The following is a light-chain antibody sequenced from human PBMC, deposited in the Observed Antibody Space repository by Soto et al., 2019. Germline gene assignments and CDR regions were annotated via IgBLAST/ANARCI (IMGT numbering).Light chain of an antibody. CDR2: AAS. V-gene: IGKV1-39*01. J-gene: IGKJ5*01. Sequence: DIQMTQSPSSLSASVGDRVSITCLASQSISTYLNWFQQKPGEAPNLLIYAASSLHSGVPSRFSGSGSGTDFILTISSLQPEDFATYYCQQSYDHPVTFGQGTRLEIK. CDR1: QSISTY. CDR3: QQSYDHPVT.